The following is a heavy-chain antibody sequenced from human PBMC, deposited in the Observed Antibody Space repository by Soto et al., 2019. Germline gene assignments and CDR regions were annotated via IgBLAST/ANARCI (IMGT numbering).Heavy chain of an antibody. Sequence: GYSFTTYWIGWVRQMPGKGLEWMGIIYPGDSDTKYSPSLQGQVSISADKSISTAYLQWSSLKASDTAMYYCAGGGVRGVITRTRDYYGMDVWGQGTTVTVSS. V-gene: IGHV5-51*01. CDR3: AGGGVRGVITRTRDYYGMDV. CDR1: GYSFTTYW. J-gene: IGHJ6*02. D-gene: IGHD3-10*01. CDR2: IYPGDSDT.